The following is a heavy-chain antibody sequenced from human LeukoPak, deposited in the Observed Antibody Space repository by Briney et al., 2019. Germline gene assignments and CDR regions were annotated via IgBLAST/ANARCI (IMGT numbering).Heavy chain of an antibody. D-gene: IGHD6-19*01. CDR2: ISWDGGST. Sequence: GGSLRLSCAASGFTFDDYAMHWVRQAPGKGLEWVSLISWDGGSTYYADSVKGRFTISRDNSKNSLYLQMNSLRAEDTALYYCAKDIAVVAGTTSNFQHWGQGTPVTVSS. J-gene: IGHJ1*01. CDR3: AKDIAVVAGTTSNFQH. CDR1: GFTFDDYA. V-gene: IGHV3-43D*03.